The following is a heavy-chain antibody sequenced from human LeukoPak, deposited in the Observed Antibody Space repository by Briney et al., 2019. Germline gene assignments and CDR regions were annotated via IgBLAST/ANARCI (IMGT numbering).Heavy chain of an antibody. D-gene: IGHD3-22*01. Sequence: SETLSLTCTVSGGSISSYYWSWIRQPPGKGLEWIGYIYYSGSTNYNPSLKSRVTISVDTSKNQFSLKLSSVTAADTAVYYCARAPYYYDSSGYYNYYFDYWGQGTLVTVSS. CDR2: IYYSGST. J-gene: IGHJ4*02. CDR1: GGSISSYY. V-gene: IGHV4-59*08. CDR3: ARAPYYYDSSGYYNYYFDY.